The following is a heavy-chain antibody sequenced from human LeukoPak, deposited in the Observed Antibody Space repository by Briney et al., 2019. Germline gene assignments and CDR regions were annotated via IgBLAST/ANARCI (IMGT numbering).Heavy chain of an antibody. CDR3: ASKLWFGDRYFDY. J-gene: IGHJ4*02. D-gene: IGHD3-10*01. Sequence: GGSLRLSCAASGFTFSSYSMNWVRQAPGKGLEWVSYISSSSSTIYYADSVKGRFTISRDNSKNTLYLQMNSLRAEDTAVYYCASKLWFGDRYFDYWGQGTLVTVSS. V-gene: IGHV3-48*01. CDR2: ISSSSSTI. CDR1: GFTFSSYS.